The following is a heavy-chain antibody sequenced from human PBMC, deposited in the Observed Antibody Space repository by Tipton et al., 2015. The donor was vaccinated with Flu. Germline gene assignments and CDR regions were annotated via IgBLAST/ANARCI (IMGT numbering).Heavy chain of an antibody. J-gene: IGHJ4*02. V-gene: IGHV3-30*02. CDR1: GFTFRTNG. CDR3: ARNQPVTTYGY. CDR2: IRSDETTE. Sequence: SLRLSCAASGFTFRTNGMHWVRQAPGKGLEWVAHIRSDETTEYADSVKGRFTVSRDNSKNTVYLQMNSLRPEDTAVYYCARNQPVTTYGYWGQGTLVTVSA. D-gene: IGHD6-13*01.